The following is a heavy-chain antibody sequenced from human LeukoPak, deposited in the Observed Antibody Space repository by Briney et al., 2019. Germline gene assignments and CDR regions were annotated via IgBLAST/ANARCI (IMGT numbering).Heavy chain of an antibody. D-gene: IGHD2-2*01. Sequence: GGSLRLSCVASAFSVKSNYMSWVRQAPGKGLEWVSVSYTGGSTYYEDSLKGRLTVSSDVSKNTLYLQMNNLRAEDTAVYYCAKNGGLGYCSSTSCQGSFDYWGQGTLVTVSS. CDR2: SYTGGST. J-gene: IGHJ4*02. CDR1: AFSVKSNY. CDR3: AKNGGLGYCSSTSCQGSFDY. V-gene: IGHV3-53*01.